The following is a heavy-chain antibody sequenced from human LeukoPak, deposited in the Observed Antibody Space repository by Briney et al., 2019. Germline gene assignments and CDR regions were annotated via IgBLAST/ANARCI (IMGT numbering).Heavy chain of an antibody. CDR2: IKPNSGGT. CDR3: ARVTDVVVPAASFDP. J-gene: IGHJ5*02. D-gene: IGHD2-2*01. Sequence: GASVKVSCKASGDTFTGYYMHCGRQAPGQGLEWMGWIKPNSGGTNYAQKFQGRVTMTRDTSISTAYMELSRLRSDDTAVYYCARVTDVVVPAASFDPWGQGTLVTVSS. CDR1: GDTFTGYY. V-gene: IGHV1-2*02.